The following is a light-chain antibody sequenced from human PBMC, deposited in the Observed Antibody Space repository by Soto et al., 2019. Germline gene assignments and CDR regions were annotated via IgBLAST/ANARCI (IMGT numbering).Light chain of an antibody. CDR3: SSHAGSINVI. V-gene: IGLV2-8*01. CDR1: SSDVGAYNS. CDR2: EVS. J-gene: IGLJ2*01. Sequence: QSALTQPPSASGSPGQSVTISCTGTSSDVGAYNSVSWYQQHPGKAPKLMIYEVSKRPSGVPDRFSGSKSDNTASLTVSGLQAEDEADYYCSSHAGSINVIFGGGTKVTVL.